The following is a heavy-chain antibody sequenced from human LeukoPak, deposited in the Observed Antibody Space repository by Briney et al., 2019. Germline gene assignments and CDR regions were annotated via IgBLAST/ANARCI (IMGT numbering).Heavy chain of an antibody. CDR3: TRGWGQWLVLVYFDY. V-gene: IGHV6-1*01. Sequence: PSQTLSLTCVISGDSVSSNSVTWNWIRQSPSRGLEWLGKTYYRSKWYNDYAESVKSRITINPDTSKNQFSLQLNSVTPEDTAVYYCTRGWGQWLVLVYFDYWGQGTLATVSS. J-gene: IGHJ4*02. CDR2: TYYRSKWYN. CDR1: GDSVSSNSVT. D-gene: IGHD6-19*01.